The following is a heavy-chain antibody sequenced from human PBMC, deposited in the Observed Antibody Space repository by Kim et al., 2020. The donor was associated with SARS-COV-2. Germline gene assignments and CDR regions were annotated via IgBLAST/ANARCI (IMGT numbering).Heavy chain of an antibody. J-gene: IGHJ6*02. Sequence: SETLSLTCTVSGGSISGSSYYWGWIRQPPGKGLEWIGSIFYSGRTFYNPSLKSRVTISVDTSKNQFSLKLTSVTAADTAVYYCARAESSSSYYYYYGMDVWGQGTTVTVSS. CDR2: IFYSGRT. CDR1: GGSISGSSYY. V-gene: IGHV4-39*01. CDR3: ARAESSSSYYYYYGMDV. D-gene: IGHD6-6*01.